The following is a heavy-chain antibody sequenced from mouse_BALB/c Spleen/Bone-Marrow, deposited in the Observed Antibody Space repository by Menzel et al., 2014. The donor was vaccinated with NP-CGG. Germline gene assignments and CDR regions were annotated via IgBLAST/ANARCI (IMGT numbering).Heavy chain of an antibody. D-gene: IGHD1-1*01. Sequence: EVKLVESGAEIVKPGASVKSSCTTSGFNIEDSYIYWMKQRPEQGLEWIGRIDPANGNTKYDPKFQGKATITVDTSSATAYLQLSSLTSEDTAVYYCARNCGSSLDYWGQGTTLTVSS. CDR2: IDPANGNT. CDR1: GFNIEDSY. CDR3: ARNCGSSLDY. J-gene: IGHJ2*01. V-gene: IGHV14-3*02.